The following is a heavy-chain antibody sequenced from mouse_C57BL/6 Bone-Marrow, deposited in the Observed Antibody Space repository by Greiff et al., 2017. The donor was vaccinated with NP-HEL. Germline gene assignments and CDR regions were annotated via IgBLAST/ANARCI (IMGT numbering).Heavy chain of an antibody. Sequence: QVQLQQPGAELVKPGASVKMSCKASGYTFTSYWITWVKQRPGQGLEWIGDIYPGSGSTNYNEKFKSKATLTVDTSSSTAYMQLSSLTSEDSAVYCCARDYYGSSSGFAYWGQGTLVTVSA. J-gene: IGHJ3*01. CDR2: IYPGSGST. D-gene: IGHD1-1*01. CDR3: ARDYYGSSSGFAY. V-gene: IGHV1-55*01. CDR1: GYTFTSYW.